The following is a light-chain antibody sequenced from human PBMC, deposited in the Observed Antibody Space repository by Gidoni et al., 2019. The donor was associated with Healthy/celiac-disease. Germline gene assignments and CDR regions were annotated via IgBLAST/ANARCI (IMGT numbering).Light chain of an antibody. V-gene: IGKV1-39*01. Sequence: DIQMTQSPSSLSASVGDRVTIPCRASQSISSYLNWYKQKPGKAPKLLIYAASSLQSGVPSRFSGSGSGTDFTLTISSLQPEDFATYYCQQSYSTPVTFGGGTKVEIK. J-gene: IGKJ4*01. CDR2: AAS. CDR3: QQSYSTPVT. CDR1: QSISSY.